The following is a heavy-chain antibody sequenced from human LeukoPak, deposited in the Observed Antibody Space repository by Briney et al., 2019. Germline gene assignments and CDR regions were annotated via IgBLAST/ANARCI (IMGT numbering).Heavy chain of an antibody. J-gene: IGHJ3*02. D-gene: IGHD3-22*01. V-gene: IGHV4-59*01. CDR1: GGSISSYY. CDR2: VYYSGST. CDR3: ARDSPRSGYAFDI. Sequence: PSETLSLTCTVSGGSISSYYWSWIRQPPGKGLEYIGYVYYSGSTDYNPSLKSRVTISVDTSKYQFSLKLSSVTAADTAVYYCARDSPRSGYAFDIWGQGTMVTVSS.